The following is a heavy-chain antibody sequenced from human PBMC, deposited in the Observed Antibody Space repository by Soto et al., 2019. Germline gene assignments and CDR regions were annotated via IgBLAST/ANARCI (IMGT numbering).Heavy chain of an antibody. V-gene: IGHV4-39*01. CDR3: ARHRLGVAVTVTGWFDP. D-gene: IGHD6-19*01. J-gene: IGHJ5*02. Sequence: SETLSLTCTVSGGSVSSTSYYLGWIRQPPGKGLEWIGSIYYSGSTYYNPSLKSRVTISVDTSKNQFSLKLSSVTAADTVVYYCARHRLGVAVTVTGWFDPWGQGTLVTVSS. CDR1: GGSVSSTSYY. CDR2: IYYSGST.